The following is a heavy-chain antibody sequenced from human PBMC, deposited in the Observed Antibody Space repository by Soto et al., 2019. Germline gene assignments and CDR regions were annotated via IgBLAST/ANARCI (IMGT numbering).Heavy chain of an antibody. CDR2: ISGSGGST. Sequence: EVQLLESGGGLVQPGGSLRLSCAASGFTFSSYAMSWVRQAPGKGLEWVSAISGSGGSTYYADSVKGRFTISRDNSKNTLYLQMNSRRAEDTAVYYCAKGSGWFGEFDYWGQGTLVTVSS. V-gene: IGHV3-23*01. J-gene: IGHJ4*02. CDR3: AKGSGWFGEFDY. D-gene: IGHD3-10*01. CDR1: GFTFSSYA.